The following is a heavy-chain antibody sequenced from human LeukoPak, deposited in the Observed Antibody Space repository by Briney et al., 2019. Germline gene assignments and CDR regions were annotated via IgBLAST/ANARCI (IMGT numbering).Heavy chain of an antibody. CDR2: MNSDGGAT. V-gene: IGHV3-74*01. CDR3: AREFEATGFWALDY. Sequence: PGGSLRLSCAVSGFTLSNYWMHWVRQAPGKGLVWVSRMNSDGGATTYADSVKGRFTISRDNAKNTLYLQMNSLRAEDTAMYYCAREFEATGFWALDYWGQGTLVTASS. J-gene: IGHJ4*02. D-gene: IGHD3-16*01. CDR1: GFTLSNYW.